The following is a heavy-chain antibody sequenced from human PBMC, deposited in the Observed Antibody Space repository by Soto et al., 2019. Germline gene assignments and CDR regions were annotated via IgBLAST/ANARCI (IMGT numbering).Heavy chain of an antibody. Sequence: QVQLVQSGAEVKKPGSSVKVSCKASGGTFSSYAISWVRQAPGQGLEWMGGIIPIFGTANYAQKFQGRVTITADESTSTAYMELSSLRCEDTAVYYCAREKGIAAAGRGGYYYGIDVWGQGTTVTVSS. D-gene: IGHD6-13*01. CDR1: GGTFSSYA. J-gene: IGHJ6*02. V-gene: IGHV1-69*12. CDR2: IIPIFGTA. CDR3: AREKGIAAAGRGGYYYGIDV.